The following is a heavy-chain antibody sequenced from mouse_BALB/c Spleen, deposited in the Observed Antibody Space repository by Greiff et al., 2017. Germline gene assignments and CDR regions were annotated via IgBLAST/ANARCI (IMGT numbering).Heavy chain of an antibody. J-gene: IGHJ3*01. Sequence: EVKLVESGGGLVQPGGSLKLSCAASGFTFSSYTMSWVRQTPEKRLEWVAYISNGGGSTYYPDTVKGRFTISRDNAKNTLYLQMSSLKSEDTAMYYCARHEPHYYRYEGPWFAYWGQGTLVTVSA. CDR3: ARHEPHYYRYEGPWFAY. D-gene: IGHD2-14*01. CDR2: ISNGGGST. CDR1: GFTFSSYT. V-gene: IGHV5-12-2*01.